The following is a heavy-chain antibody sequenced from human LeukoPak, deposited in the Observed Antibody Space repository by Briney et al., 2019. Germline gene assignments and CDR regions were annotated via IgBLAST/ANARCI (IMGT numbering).Heavy chain of an antibody. Sequence: GGSLRPSCAPSVFSFSRDGIHCGPHAPGKGLWWGAVTGHDGSERYYAGSVKGRFTISRDNSKNTLFLQMNSLRAEDTAVYYCAKELIGFATLDYWGQGTLVTVSS. J-gene: IGHJ4*02. V-gene: IGHV3-30*02. D-gene: IGHD3-10*01. CDR3: AKELIGFATLDY. CDR2: TGHDGSER. CDR1: VFSFSRDG.